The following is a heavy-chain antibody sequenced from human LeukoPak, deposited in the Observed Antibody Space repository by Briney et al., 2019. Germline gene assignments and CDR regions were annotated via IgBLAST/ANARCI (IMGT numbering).Heavy chain of an antibody. CDR3: ARKDLVPAATGADAFDV. J-gene: IGHJ3*01. CDR2: MYYDGRNK. CDR1: GFTFSSYD. V-gene: IGHV3-33*01. D-gene: IGHD2-2*01. Sequence: GRSLRLSCAASGFTFSSYDMHWVRQVPGKGLEWVAVMYYDGRNKYYADSVKGRFTISRDNSKNTLYLQINSLSAEDTAVFYCARKDLVPAATGADAFDVWGRGTMVIVSS.